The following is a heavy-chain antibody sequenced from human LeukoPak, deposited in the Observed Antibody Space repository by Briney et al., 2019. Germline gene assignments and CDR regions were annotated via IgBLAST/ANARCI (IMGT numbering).Heavy chain of an antibody. D-gene: IGHD3-10*01. V-gene: IGHV4-59*12. CDR1: GGSISSYY. CDR2: IYYSGST. J-gene: IGHJ3*02. CDR3: ASITMVRGVIIMAFDI. Sequence: SETLSLTCTVSGGSISSYYWSWIRQPPGKGLEWIGYIYYSGSTNYNPSLKSRVTISVDTSKNQFSLKLSSVTAADTAVYYCASITMVRGVIIMAFDIWGQGTMVTVSS.